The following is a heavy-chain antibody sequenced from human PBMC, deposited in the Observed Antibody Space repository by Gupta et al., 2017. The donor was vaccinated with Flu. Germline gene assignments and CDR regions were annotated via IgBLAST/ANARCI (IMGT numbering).Heavy chain of an antibody. CDR1: GGSISSSSYY. CDR3: ARRSSGPTGYFDY. V-gene: IGHV4-39*01. J-gene: IGHJ4*02. Sequence: QLQLQESGPGLVTPSETLSLTCTVSGGSISSSSYYWGWIRQPPGKGLEWIGSIYYSGSTYYNPSLKSRVTISVDTSKNQFSLKLSSVTAADTAVYYCARRSSGPTGYFDYWGQGTLVTVSS. CDR2: IYYSGST. D-gene: IGHD6-19*01.